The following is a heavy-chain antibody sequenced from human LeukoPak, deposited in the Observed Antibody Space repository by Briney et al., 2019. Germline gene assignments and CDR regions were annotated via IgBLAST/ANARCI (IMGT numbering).Heavy chain of an antibody. V-gene: IGHV3-9*01. CDR2: ISWNSGSI. CDR1: GFTFDDYA. J-gene: IGHJ4*02. CDR3: GKYPVHILTGYYITFDY. D-gene: IGHD3-9*01. Sequence: PGGSLRLSCAASGFTFDDYAMHWVRQAPGKGLEWVSGISWNSGSIGYADSVKGRFTISRDNSKNTLYLQMNSLRAEDTALYYCGKYPVHILTGYYITFDYWGQGTLVTVSS.